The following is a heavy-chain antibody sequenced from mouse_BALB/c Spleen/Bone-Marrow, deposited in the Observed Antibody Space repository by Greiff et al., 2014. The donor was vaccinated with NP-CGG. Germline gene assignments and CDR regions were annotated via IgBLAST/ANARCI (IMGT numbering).Heavy chain of an antibody. Sequence: EVMLVESGAELVKPGASVKLSCTASGFNIKDTYMHWVKQRPEQGLEWIGRIDPANGNTKYDPKFQGKATITADTSSNTAYLQLSSLTSEDTAVYYCAIHYYGSGGFAYWGQGTLVTVSA. V-gene: IGHV14-3*02. CDR2: IDPANGNT. D-gene: IGHD1-1*01. CDR3: AIHYYGSGGFAY. J-gene: IGHJ3*01. CDR1: GFNIKDTY.